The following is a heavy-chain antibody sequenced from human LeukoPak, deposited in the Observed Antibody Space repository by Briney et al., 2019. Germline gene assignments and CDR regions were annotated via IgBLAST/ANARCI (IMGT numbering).Heavy chain of an antibody. CDR1: GASISSGSNY. CDR2: IYSSGST. CDR3: AGDYYYDSSPVPYFQH. Sequence: SETLSLTCSVSGASISSGSNYWGWIRQPPGKTLEWIGSIYSSGSTHYNSSLQSRVIIIIDTPKNHFSLTLSSVTAADTAVYYCAGDYYYDSSPVPYFQHWGQGTLVTVSS. V-gene: IGHV4-39*07. J-gene: IGHJ1*01. D-gene: IGHD3-22*01.